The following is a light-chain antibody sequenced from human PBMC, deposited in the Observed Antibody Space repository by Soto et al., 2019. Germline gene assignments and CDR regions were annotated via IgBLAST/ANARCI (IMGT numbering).Light chain of an antibody. CDR2: AVS. Sequence: QSALTQPRSVSGSPGQSVTISCTGTSSDVGGYNYVSWYQQHPGKAPKLIIYAVSGRPSGVPDRFSGSKSGNTASLTISGLQADDEADYYCCSYTSGTTLYVFGTGTKLTVL. J-gene: IGLJ1*01. CDR1: SSDVGGYNY. V-gene: IGLV2-11*01. CDR3: CSYTSGTTLYV.